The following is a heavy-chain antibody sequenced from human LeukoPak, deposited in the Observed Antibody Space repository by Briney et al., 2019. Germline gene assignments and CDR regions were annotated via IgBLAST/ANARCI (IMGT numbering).Heavy chain of an antibody. J-gene: IGHJ4*02. CDR1: GFTFSSYG. D-gene: IGHD3-22*01. CDR3: ARQAYYYDSSGYYFDY. V-gene: IGHV3-30*03. CDR2: ISYDGSNK. Sequence: PGRSLRLSCAASGFTFSSYGMHWVRQAPGKGLEWVAVISYDGSNKYYADSVKGRFTISRDNSKNTLYLQMNSLRAEDTAVYYCARQAYYYDSSGYYFDYWGQGTLVTVSS.